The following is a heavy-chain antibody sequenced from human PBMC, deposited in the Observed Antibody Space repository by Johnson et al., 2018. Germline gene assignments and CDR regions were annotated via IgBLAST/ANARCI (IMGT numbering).Heavy chain of an antibody. J-gene: IGHJ3*02. Sequence: QVQLQESGGGVVQXGRSXRLXCVASGFTFSNHGMHWVRQAPGKGLEWGSLISLDVSNKYYADSVKGRFTISRDNSKNTLYLQMNSLRGEDTAVYYCAKDSWWESYELLFGAFDIWGRGTMVTVSS. D-gene: IGHD2-21*02. CDR3: AKDSWWESYELLFGAFDI. CDR2: ISLDVSNK. V-gene: IGHV3-30*18. CDR1: GFTFSNHG.